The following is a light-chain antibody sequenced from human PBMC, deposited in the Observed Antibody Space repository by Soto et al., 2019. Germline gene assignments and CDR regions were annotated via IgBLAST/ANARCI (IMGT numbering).Light chain of an antibody. CDR3: YSYAGTITPVV. CDR2: EVT. V-gene: IGLV2-23*02. Sequence: QSALTQPASVSGSPGQSITISCTGTSSDVGSYNLVSWYQHHPGKAPNLIIYEVTKRPSGVSNRFSGSKSGNTASLTISGLQAEDEADYYCYSYAGTITPVVFGGGTKVTVL. J-gene: IGLJ2*01. CDR1: SSDVGSYNL.